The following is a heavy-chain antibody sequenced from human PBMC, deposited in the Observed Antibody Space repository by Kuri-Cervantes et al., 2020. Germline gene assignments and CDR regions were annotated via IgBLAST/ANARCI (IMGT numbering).Heavy chain of an antibody. CDR3: AREPARVVVPMDV. J-gene: IGHJ6*02. CDR2: MNPNSGNT. V-gene: IGHV1-8*01. CDR1: GYTFTSYD. Sequence: APVKVSCKASGYTFTSYDTNWVRQATGQGLEWMGWMNPNSGNTGYAQKFQGRVTMTRNTSISTAYMELRSLRSDDTAVYYCAREPARVVVPMDVWGQGTTVTVSS. D-gene: IGHD2-15*01.